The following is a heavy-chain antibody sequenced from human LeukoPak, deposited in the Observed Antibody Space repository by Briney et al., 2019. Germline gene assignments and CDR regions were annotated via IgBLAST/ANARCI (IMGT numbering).Heavy chain of an antibody. CDR1: GFTFSSYA. CDR2: ISYDGSNK. Sequence: GGSLRLSCAASGFTFSSYAMHWVRQAPGKGLEWVAVISYDGSNKYYADSVKGRFTISRDNSKNTLYLQMNSLRAEDTAVYYCARDRTTGGATLHWGQGTLVTVSS. D-gene: IGHD1-26*01. CDR3: ARDRTTGGATLH. J-gene: IGHJ4*02. V-gene: IGHV3-30-3*01.